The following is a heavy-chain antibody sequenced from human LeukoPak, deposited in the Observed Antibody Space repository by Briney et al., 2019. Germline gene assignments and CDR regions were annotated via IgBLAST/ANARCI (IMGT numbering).Heavy chain of an antibody. CDR1: GYTFTGYY. V-gene: IGHV1-2*02. Sequence: ASVNVSCKASGYTFTGYYMHWVRQAPGQGLEWMGWINPNSGGTNYAQKFQGRVTMTRDTSISTAYMELSRLRSDDTAVYYCARDTSGTWYYYDSSGYSERWYQHWGQGTLVTVSS. J-gene: IGHJ1*01. CDR2: INPNSGGT. CDR3: ARDTSGTWYYYDSSGYSERWYQH. D-gene: IGHD3-22*01.